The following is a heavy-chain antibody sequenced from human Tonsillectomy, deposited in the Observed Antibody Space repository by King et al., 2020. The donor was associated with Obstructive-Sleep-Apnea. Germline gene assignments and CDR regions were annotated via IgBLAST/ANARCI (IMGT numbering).Heavy chain of an antibody. Sequence: VQLVESGAEVKKPGASVKVSCKASGYTFTSYDINWVRQATGQGLEWMGWMNPNSGNTGYAQKFQGRVTMTRNTSISTAYMELSSLRSEDTAVYYCARALPYGSGSGYNYYYGMDVWGQGTTVTVSS. CDR2: MNPNSGNT. CDR1: GYTFTSYD. D-gene: IGHD3-10*01. V-gene: IGHV1-8*01. CDR3: ARALPYGSGSGYNYYYGMDV. J-gene: IGHJ6*02.